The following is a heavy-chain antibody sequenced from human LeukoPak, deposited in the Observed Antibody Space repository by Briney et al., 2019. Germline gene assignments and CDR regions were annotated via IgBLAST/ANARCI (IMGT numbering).Heavy chain of an antibody. J-gene: IGHJ4*02. D-gene: IGHD6-13*01. Sequence: GGSLRLSCAASGFTVSSNYMSWVRQAPGKGPEWIAYISSSGNPISYAESVEGRFTISRDNAKNSLHLQMNSLRAEDTAVYYCARVGIILAAGTCDYWGQGTLVTVSS. CDR3: ARVGIILAAGTCDY. V-gene: IGHV3-11*01. CDR1: GFTVSSNY. CDR2: ISSSGNPI.